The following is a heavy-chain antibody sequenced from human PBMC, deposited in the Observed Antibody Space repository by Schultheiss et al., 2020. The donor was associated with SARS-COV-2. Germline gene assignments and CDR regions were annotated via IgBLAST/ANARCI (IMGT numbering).Heavy chain of an antibody. CDR1: GFTFSSYG. CDR3: AKRVPSLYYFDY. J-gene: IGHJ4*02. V-gene: IGHV3-20*04. Sequence: GGSLRLSCAASGFTFSSYGMHWVRQATGKGLEWVSGINWNGGSTGYADSVKGRFTISRDNAKNSLYLQMNSLRAEDTAVYYCAKRVPSLYYFDYWGQGTLVTVSS. D-gene: IGHD3-10*01. CDR2: INWNGGST.